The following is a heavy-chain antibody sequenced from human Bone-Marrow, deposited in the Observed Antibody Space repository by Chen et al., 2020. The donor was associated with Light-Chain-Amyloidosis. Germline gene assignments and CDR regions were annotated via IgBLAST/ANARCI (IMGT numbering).Heavy chain of an antibody. Sequence: EVLLEESGGGLTQPGGSLRLSCAASGFSVSANYMSWVRQAPGKGLEWLSVIYDGGNKFYAESVRGRFTISRDNSKNTLSLEMNNLRAEDTAMYYCARGAIDYGDSLRFWGQGTLVTVSS. CDR1: GFSVSANY. CDR3: ARGAIDYGDSLRF. V-gene: IGHV3-53*01. CDR2: IYDGGNK. D-gene: IGHD4-17*01. J-gene: IGHJ4*02.